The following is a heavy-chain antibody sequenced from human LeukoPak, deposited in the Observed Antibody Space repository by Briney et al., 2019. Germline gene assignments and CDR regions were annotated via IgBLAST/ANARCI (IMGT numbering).Heavy chain of an antibody. CDR2: IIPIFGTA. J-gene: IGHJ6*03. CDR3: ARGSQGYSYGGYYYYMDV. V-gene: IGHV1-69*05. Sequence: SSVKVSCKASGGTFSSYAISWVRQAPGQGLEWMGRIIPIFGTANYAQKFQGRVTITTDESTSTAYMELSSLRSEDTAVYYCARGSQGYSYGGYYYYMDVWGKGTTVTVSS. D-gene: IGHD5-18*01. CDR1: GGTFSSYA.